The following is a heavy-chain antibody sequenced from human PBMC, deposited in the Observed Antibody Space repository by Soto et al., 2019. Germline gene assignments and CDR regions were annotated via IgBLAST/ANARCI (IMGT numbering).Heavy chain of an antibody. Sequence: QVQLQESGPGLVKPSETLSLTCTVSGGSISSYYWSWIRQPPGKGLEWIGYIYYSGSTNYNPSLKSRVTISVDTSKNQFSLKLSSVTAADTAVYYCARNHNGCSSSWYGYYYYYMDVWGKGTTVTVSS. CDR2: IYYSGST. D-gene: IGHD6-13*01. CDR1: GGSISSYY. J-gene: IGHJ6*03. CDR3: ARNHNGCSSSWYGYYYYYMDV. V-gene: IGHV4-59*01.